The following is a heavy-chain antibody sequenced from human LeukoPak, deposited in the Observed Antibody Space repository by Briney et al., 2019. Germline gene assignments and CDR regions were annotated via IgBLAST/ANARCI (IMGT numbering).Heavy chain of an antibody. CDR1: GYTFTSYA. J-gene: IGHJ6*02. Sequence: ASVKVSCKASGYTFTSYAMHWVRQAPGQRLEWMGWINAGNGNTKYSQKFQGRVTITRDTSASTAYMELSSLRSEDTAVYYCARDPLGGAVAGNYYYGMDVWGQGTTVTVSS. CDR2: INAGNGNT. CDR3: ARDPLGGAVAGNYYYGMDV. V-gene: IGHV1-3*01. D-gene: IGHD6-19*01.